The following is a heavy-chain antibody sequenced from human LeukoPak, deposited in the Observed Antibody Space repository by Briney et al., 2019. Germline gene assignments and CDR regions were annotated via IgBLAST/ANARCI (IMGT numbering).Heavy chain of an antibody. CDR2: INSDGSST. D-gene: IGHD2-2*01. CDR1: GYTFSSYW. Sequence: GGSLRLSCAASGYTFSSYWMHWVRQAPGKGLVWVSRINSDGSSTSYADSVKGRFTISRDNAKNTLYLQMNSLRAEDTAVYYCARIPYCSSTNCYPSDYWGQGTLVTVSS. V-gene: IGHV3-74*01. CDR3: ARIPYCSSTNCYPSDY. J-gene: IGHJ4*02.